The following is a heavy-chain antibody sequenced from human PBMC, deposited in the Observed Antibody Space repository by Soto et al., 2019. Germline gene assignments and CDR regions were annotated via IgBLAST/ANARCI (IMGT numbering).Heavy chain of an antibody. Sequence: VQLVESGGGLVRPGGSLRLSCAASGFTFTRHWMTWVRQAPGKGLEWVANIKEDGRETFYLDSVKGRFTISRDNTKNSLFLQMNSVRVEDTAVYYCARSQYRLEFWSGWDFDLWGRGMLVTVSS. V-gene: IGHV3-7*01. CDR3: ARSQYRLEFWSGWDFDL. D-gene: IGHD3-3*01. CDR1: GFTFTRHW. CDR2: IKEDGRET. J-gene: IGHJ4*02.